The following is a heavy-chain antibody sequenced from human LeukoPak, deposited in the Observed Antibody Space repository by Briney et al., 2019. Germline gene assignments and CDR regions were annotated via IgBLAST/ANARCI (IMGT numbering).Heavy chain of an antibody. Sequence: GGSLRLSCAASGFTFSSYGMHWVRQAPGKGLEWVAVISYDGSNKYYADSVKGRFTISRDNSKNTLYLQMNSLRAEDTAVYYCAKDLRGQWEYFQHWGQGTLVTVSS. CDR3: AKDLRGQWEYFQH. V-gene: IGHV3-30*18. CDR2: ISYDGSNK. J-gene: IGHJ1*01. CDR1: GFTFSSYG. D-gene: IGHD6-19*01.